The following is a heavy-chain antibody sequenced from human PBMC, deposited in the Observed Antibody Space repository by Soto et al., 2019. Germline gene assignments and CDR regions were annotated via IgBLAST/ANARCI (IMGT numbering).Heavy chain of an antibody. J-gene: IGHJ5*02. Sequence: GASVKVSCKVSGYTLAELSMHWVRQAPGKGLEWMGGFDPEDGETIYAQKFQGRVTMTEDTSTDTAYMELSSLRSEDTAVYYCARAHYDILTGYSLNWFDPWAQGTLVTVSS. CDR2: FDPEDGET. D-gene: IGHD3-9*01. CDR3: ARAHYDILTGYSLNWFDP. V-gene: IGHV1-24*01. CDR1: GYTLAELS.